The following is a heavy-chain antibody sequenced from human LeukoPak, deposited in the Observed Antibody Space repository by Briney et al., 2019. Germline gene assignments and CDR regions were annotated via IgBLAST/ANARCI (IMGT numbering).Heavy chain of an antibody. V-gene: IGHV3-23*01. CDR2: ISGSGGST. J-gene: IGHJ6*03. Sequence: GGSLRLSCTASGFTFSSYAMSWVRQAPGKGLEWVSAISGSGGSTYYADSVKGRFTISRDNSKNTLYLQMNSLRAEDTAVYYCASGYSNSWSQISHYYYYMDVWGKGTTVTVSS. CDR1: GFTFSSYA. CDR3: ASGYSNSWSQISHYYYYMDV. D-gene: IGHD5-18*01.